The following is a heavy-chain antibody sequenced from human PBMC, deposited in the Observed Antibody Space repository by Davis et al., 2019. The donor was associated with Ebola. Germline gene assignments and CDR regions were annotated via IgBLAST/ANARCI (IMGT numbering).Heavy chain of an antibody. CDR3: AKCPGGGSCYPWFDP. V-gene: IGHV3-23*01. CDR2: ISASGGAT. D-gene: IGHD2-15*01. J-gene: IGHJ5*02. Sequence: GESLKISCAASGFLFSSYAMSWVRQAPGRGLEWVSSISASGGATFYADSVKGRIVMSRDNSNDTLYLRMNNLGAEDTAIYYCAKCPGGGSCYPWFDPWGQGTLVTVSS. CDR1: GFLFSSYA.